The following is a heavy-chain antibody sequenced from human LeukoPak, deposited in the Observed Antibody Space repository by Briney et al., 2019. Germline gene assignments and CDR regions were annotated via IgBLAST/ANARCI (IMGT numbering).Heavy chain of an antibody. CDR1: GGTFSSYA. Sequence: SVKVSCKASGGTFSSYAISWVRQAPGQGLEWMGGVIPIFGTANYAQKFQGRVTITTDESTSTAYMELSSLRSEDTAVYYCAGSWNYSMDYYYYYYMDVWGKGTTVTVSS. CDR3: AGSWNYSMDYYYYYYMDV. V-gene: IGHV1-69*05. J-gene: IGHJ6*03. D-gene: IGHD1-7*01. CDR2: VIPIFGTA.